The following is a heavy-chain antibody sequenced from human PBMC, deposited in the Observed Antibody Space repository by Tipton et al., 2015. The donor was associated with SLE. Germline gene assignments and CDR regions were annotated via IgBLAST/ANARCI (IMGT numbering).Heavy chain of an antibody. CDR2: ISWNSGSI. CDR1: GFTFDDYA. V-gene: IGHV3-9*01. D-gene: IGHD3-10*01. J-gene: IGHJ3*02. Sequence: SLRLSCAASGFTFDDYAMHWVRHAPGKGLEWVSGISWNSGSIGYADSVKGRFTISRDNAKNSLYLQMNSLSAEDTALYYCAKAITMVRGAERDAFDIWGQGTMVTVSS. CDR3: AKAITMVRGAERDAFDI.